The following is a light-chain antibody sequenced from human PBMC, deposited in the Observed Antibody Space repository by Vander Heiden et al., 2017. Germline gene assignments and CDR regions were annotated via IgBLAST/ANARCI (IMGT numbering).Light chain of an antibody. CDR3: QQGYITPQT. V-gene: IGKV1-39*01. CDR1: QTIANY. CDR2: GAS. Sequence: DIQMTQSPSSLSASVGDRVTSTCRASQTIANYLNWYQQRPGKAPNLLIYGASNLQSGVPSRFSGSGSGTDFTLIISSLQPEDFATYFCQQGYITPQTFGQGTKVEVK. J-gene: IGKJ1*01.